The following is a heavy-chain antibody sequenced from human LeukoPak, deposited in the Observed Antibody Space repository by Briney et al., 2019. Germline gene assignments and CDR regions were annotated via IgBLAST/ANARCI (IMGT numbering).Heavy chain of an antibody. Sequence: ASVKVSCKASGYTFTSYYMHWVRQAPGQGLEWMGIINPNGGSTSYAQKFQGRVTMTRDTSTSTVYMELSSLRSEDTAVYYCARGRVLLWFGEVYYYYGMDVWGKGTTVTVSS. V-gene: IGHV1-46*01. J-gene: IGHJ6*04. CDR3: ARGRVLLWFGEVYYYYGMDV. CDR2: INPNGGST. D-gene: IGHD3-10*01. CDR1: GYTFTSYY.